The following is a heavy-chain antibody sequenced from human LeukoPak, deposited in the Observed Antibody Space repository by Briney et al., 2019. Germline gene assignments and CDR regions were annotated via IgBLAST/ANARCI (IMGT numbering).Heavy chain of an antibody. CDR1: GFTFSSYS. CDR3: ARDSSSSWYNAFDI. Sequence: GGSLRLSCAASGFTFSSYSMNWVRQAPGKGLEWVSYISSSSSYIYYADSVKGRFTISRDNAKNSLYLQMNSLRAEDTAVYYCARDSSSSWYNAFDIWGQGTMVTVSS. D-gene: IGHD6-13*01. J-gene: IGHJ3*02. V-gene: IGHV3-21*05. CDR2: ISSSSSYI.